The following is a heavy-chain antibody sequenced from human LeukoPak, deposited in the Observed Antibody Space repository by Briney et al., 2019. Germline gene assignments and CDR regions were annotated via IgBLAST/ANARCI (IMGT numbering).Heavy chain of an antibody. V-gene: IGHV3-49*04. D-gene: IGHD3-3*01. CDR1: GFTFGDYA. CDR3: TREIRYYDFWSGYYRD. Sequence: GGSLRLSCTASGFTFGDYAMSRVRQAPGKGLEWVGFIRSKAYGGTTEYAASVKGRFTISRDDSKSIAYLQMNSLKTEDTAVYYCTREIRYYDFWSGYYRDWGQGTLVTVSS. J-gene: IGHJ4*02. CDR2: IRSKAYGGTT.